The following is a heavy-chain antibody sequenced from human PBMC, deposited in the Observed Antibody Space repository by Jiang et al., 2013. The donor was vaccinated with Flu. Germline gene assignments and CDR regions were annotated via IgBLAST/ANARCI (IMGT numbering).Heavy chain of an antibody. J-gene: IGHJ4*02. CDR1: GFTFSNHG. CDR2: ISQDGRNI. D-gene: IGHD5-24*01. Sequence: GVVQPGRSLRLSCAASGFTFSNHGMHWVRQAPGKGLEWVAVISQDGRNIYYGDSAKGRFTISRDKFNKMVYLQMNSLRLEDTAVYYCAKDYGWLQGPDYWGPGTLVTVSS. CDR3: AKDYGWLQGPDY. V-gene: IGHV3-30*18.